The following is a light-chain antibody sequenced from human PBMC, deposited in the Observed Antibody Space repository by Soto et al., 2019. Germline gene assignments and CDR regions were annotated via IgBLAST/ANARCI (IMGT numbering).Light chain of an antibody. J-gene: IGKJ2*01. Sequence: EIVMTQSPATLSVSPGERVTLSCRASQSISNNLAWYQQKPGQAPRLLIYRSSTRATGIPDSFSGSGSGTKFALTISSLQSEDVAVYYCQQCDNWPYTFGQGTKLEI. V-gene: IGKV3-15*01. CDR1: QSISNN. CDR2: RSS. CDR3: QQCDNWPYT.